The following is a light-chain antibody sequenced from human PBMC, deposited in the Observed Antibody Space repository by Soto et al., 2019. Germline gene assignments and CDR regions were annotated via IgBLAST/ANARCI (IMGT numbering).Light chain of an antibody. V-gene: IGKV1-5*03. Sequence: DIQMTQSPSTLSASVGDRVTITCRASQSINSWLAWYQQTPGKAPNLLIYKASSLQRGLPSRFSDSGSGTQFTLTISSLQPDDSAIYYCEQYHKYPVTLGQGTKLEIK. CDR3: EQYHKYPVT. CDR1: QSINSW. CDR2: KAS. J-gene: IGKJ2*01.